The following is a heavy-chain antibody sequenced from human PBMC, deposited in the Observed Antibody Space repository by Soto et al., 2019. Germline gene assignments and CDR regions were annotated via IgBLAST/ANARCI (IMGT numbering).Heavy chain of an antibody. D-gene: IGHD3-22*01. CDR2: ISSSSSYI. CDR3: ARGASKKYYYDSSGYSWFDY. Sequence: PGGSLRLSCAASGFTFSSYSMNWVRQAPGKGLEWVSSISSSSSYIYYADSVKGRFTISRDNAKNSLYLQMNSLRAEDTAVYYCARGASKKYYYDSSGYSWFDYWGQGTLVTVSS. J-gene: IGHJ4*02. V-gene: IGHV3-21*01. CDR1: GFTFSSYS.